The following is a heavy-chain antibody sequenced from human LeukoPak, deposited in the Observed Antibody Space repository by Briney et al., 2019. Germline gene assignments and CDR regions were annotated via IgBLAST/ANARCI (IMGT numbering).Heavy chain of an antibody. CDR2: IYYSGST. D-gene: IGHD3-10*01. CDR3: AKSREEIRGLVVFDI. V-gene: IGHV4-31*03. J-gene: IGHJ3*02. CDR1: GGSISSDDYC. Sequence: SETLSLTCSVSGGSISSDDYCWNWIRQHPGKGLEWIGYIYYSGSTYYNPSLKSRVALSVDTSKNQFSLKLSSLTAADTAVYYCAKSREEIRGLVVFDIWGKGQWSPSLQ.